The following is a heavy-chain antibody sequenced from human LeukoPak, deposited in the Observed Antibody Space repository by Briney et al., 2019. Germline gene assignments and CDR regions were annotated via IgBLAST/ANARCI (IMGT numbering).Heavy chain of an antibody. CDR2: IYHTGNT. V-gene: IGHV4-30-2*01. CDR3: ARGFFVRENPGSWFDP. CDR1: GGSISSGSYS. D-gene: IGHD3-10*02. J-gene: IGHJ5*02. Sequence: SQTLSLACAVSGGSISSGSYSWNWIRQPPGKGLEWIGYIYHTGNTFYNPSLKSRVTISVDRSKNQFSLRLTSVTAADTAVYYCARGFFVRENPGSWFDPWGQGTLVTVSP.